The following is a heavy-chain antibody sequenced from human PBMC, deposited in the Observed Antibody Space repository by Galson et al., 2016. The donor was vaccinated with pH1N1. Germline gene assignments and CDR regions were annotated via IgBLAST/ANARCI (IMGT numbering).Heavy chain of an antibody. CDR3: AHREVMITNAFDF. J-gene: IGHJ3*01. V-gene: IGHV2-5*02. Sequence: PALVKPTQTLTLTCTFSGFSIRSSGMGVGWIRQPPGKALEWLAVIYWDDDKRYSPSLKSRLTITKDTSKNQVVLKMTNMDPADTATYYCAHREVMITNAFDFWGQGTMVTVSS. D-gene: IGHD3-16*01. CDR2: IYWDDDK. CDR1: GFSIRSSGMG.